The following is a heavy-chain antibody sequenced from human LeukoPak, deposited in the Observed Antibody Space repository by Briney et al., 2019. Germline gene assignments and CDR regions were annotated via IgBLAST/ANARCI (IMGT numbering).Heavy chain of an antibody. CDR1: GFTFSSYS. CDR2: ISSSSSYI. V-gene: IGHV3-21*01. D-gene: IGHD5-12*01. CDR3: ARGEVATRRGEYWFDP. Sequence: PGGSLRLSCAASGFTFSSYSMNWVRQAPGKGLEWVSSISSSSSYIYYADSVKGRFTISRDNAKNSLYLQMNSLRAEDTAVYYCARGEVATRRGEYWFDPWGQGTLVTVPS. J-gene: IGHJ5*02.